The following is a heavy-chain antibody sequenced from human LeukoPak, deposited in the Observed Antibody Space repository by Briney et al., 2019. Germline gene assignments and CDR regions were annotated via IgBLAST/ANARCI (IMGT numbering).Heavy chain of an antibody. D-gene: IGHD3-10*01. CDR2: IYSGGST. J-gene: IGHJ6*03. CDR1: GFTVSSNY. CDR3: ARDWVHYGSGNLLNMDV. V-gene: IGHV3-53*01. Sequence: GGSLGLSCAASGFTVSSNYMSWVRQAPGKGLEWVSVIYSGGSTYYADSVKGRFTISRDNSKNTLYLRMNSLRAEDTAVYYCARDWVHYGSGNLLNMDVWGKGTTVTVSS.